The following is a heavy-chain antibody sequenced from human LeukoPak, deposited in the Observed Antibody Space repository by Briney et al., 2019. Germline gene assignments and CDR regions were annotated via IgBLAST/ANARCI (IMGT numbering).Heavy chain of an antibody. J-gene: IGHJ6*02. Sequence: GASVTVSCTASGYTFTSSGISWVRQAPGQGLEWMGWISAYNDNTNYAQKLQGRVTMTTDTSTSTAYMELRSLRSDDTAVYYCARATDYYYGMDVWGQGTTVTVSS. V-gene: IGHV1-18*01. CDR2: ISAYNDNT. CDR1: GYTFTSSG. CDR3: ARATDYYYGMDV.